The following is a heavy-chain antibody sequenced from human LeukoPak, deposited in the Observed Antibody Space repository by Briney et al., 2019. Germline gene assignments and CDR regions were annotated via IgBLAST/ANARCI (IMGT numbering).Heavy chain of an antibody. CDR2: IYHSGST. CDR1: GGSFSGYY. D-gene: IGHD6-13*01. V-gene: IGHV4-30-2*01. Sequence: PSETLSLTCAVYGGSFSGYYWSWIRQPPGKGLEWIGYIYHSGSTYYNPSLKSRVTISVDRSKNQFSLKLSSVTAADTAVYYCAREGNGMDVWGQGTTVTVSS. J-gene: IGHJ6*02. CDR3: AREGNGMDV.